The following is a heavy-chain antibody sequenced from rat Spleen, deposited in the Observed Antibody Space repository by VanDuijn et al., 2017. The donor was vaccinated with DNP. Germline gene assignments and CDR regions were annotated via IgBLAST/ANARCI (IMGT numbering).Heavy chain of an antibody. CDR2: ITNTGGST. CDR1: GFTFNNYW. J-gene: IGHJ2*01. V-gene: IGHV5-31*01. Sequence: EVQLVESGGGLVQPGRSLKLSCVASGFTFNNYWMTWIRQAPGKGLEWVASITNTGGSTYYPDSVKGRFTISRDNAKSSLYLQMDSLRSEDTSTYYCAKDSTIAAPFDYWGQGVMVTVSS. CDR3: AKDSTIAAPFDY. D-gene: IGHD1-2*01.